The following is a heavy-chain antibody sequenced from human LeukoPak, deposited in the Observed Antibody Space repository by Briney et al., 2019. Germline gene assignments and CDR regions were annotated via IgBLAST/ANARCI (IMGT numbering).Heavy chain of an antibody. J-gene: IGHJ6*02. CDR1: GGSISSGGYY. CDR2: IYYSGST. Sequence: SQTLSPTCTVSGGSISSGGYYWSWIRQHPGKGLEWIGYIYYSGSTYYNPSLKSRVTISVDTSKNQFSLKLSSVTAADTAVYYCASGSGYDYYYYYGMDVWGQGTTVTVSS. D-gene: IGHD5-12*01. CDR3: ASGSGYDYYYYYGMDV. V-gene: IGHV4-31*03.